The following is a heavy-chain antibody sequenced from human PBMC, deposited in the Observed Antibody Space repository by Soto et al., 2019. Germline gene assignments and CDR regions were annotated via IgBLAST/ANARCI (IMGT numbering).Heavy chain of an antibody. D-gene: IGHD6-19*01. CDR1: GYTFTSYA. J-gene: IGHJ3*02. CDR3: AHIAVAGPRGNVDAFDI. CDR2: INAGNGNT. Sequence: GASVKVSCKASGYTFTSYAMHWVRQAPGQRLEWMGWINAGNGNTKYSQKFQGRVTITRDTSASTAYMELSSLRSEDTAVYYCAHIAVAGPRGNVDAFDIWGHGTMVPVS. V-gene: IGHV1-3*01.